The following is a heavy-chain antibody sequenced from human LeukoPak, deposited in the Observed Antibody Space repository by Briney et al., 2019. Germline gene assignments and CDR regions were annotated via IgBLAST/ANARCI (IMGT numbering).Heavy chain of an antibody. J-gene: IGHJ6*03. CDR1: GFTFSSYG. D-gene: IGHD3-10*01. Sequence: AGSLRLSCAASGFTFSSYGMHWVRQGPGQGLERVAVISYDGSNKYYADSVKGRFTISRDNSKNKLYLQMISLRAEDPGVYYCAKGFRGFGESVSDYYYMDVWGKGTTVTVSS. CDR3: AKGFRGFGESVSDYYYMDV. V-gene: IGHV3-30*18. CDR2: ISYDGSNK.